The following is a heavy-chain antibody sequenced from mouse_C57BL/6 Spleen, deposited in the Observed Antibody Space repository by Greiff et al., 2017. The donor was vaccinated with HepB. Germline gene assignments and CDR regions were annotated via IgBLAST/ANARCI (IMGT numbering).Heavy chain of an antibody. CDR1: GYAFSSYW. Sequence: VQLVESGAELVKPGASVKISCKASGYAFSSYWMNWVKQRPGKGLEWIGQIYPGDGDTNYNGKFKGKATLTADKSSSTAYMQLSSLTSEDSAVYFCARSYYSNSRYWYFDVWGTGTTVTVSS. V-gene: IGHV1-80*01. CDR3: ARSYYSNSRYWYFDV. J-gene: IGHJ1*03. CDR2: IYPGDGDT. D-gene: IGHD2-5*01.